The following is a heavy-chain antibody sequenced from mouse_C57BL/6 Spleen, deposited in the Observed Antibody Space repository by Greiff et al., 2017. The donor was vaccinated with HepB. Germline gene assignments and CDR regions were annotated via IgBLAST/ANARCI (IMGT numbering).Heavy chain of an antibody. CDR2: INPYNGGT. CDR3: ARGGEYGKAWFAY. J-gene: IGHJ3*01. D-gene: IGHD2-10*02. Sequence: EVQLQQSGPVLVKPGASVKMSCKASGYTFTDYYMNWVKQSHGKSLEWIGVINPYNGGTSYNQKFKGKATLTVDKSSSTAYMELNSLTSEDSAVYYCARGGEYGKAWFAYWGQGTLVTVSA. V-gene: IGHV1-19*01. CDR1: GYTFTDYY.